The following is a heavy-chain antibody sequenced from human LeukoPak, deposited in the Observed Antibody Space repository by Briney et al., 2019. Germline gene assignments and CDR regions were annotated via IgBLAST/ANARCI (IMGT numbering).Heavy chain of an antibody. D-gene: IGHD6-13*01. J-gene: IGHJ4*02. CDR3: ARARTSSSWYSFDY. V-gene: IGHV3-21*01. Sequence: GGPLRLSCAASGFTFSSYSMNWVRQAPGKGLEWVSSISSSSSYIYYADSVKGRFTISRDNAKNSLYLQMNSLRAEDTAVYYCARARTSSSWYSFDYWGQGTLVTVSS. CDR2: ISSSSSYI. CDR1: GFTFSSYS.